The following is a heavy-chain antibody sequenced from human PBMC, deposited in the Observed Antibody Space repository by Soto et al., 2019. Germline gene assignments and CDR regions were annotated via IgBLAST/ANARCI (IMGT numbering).Heavy chain of an antibody. Sequence: GASVKVSCKASGYTFTSYDINWVRRATGQGLEWMGWMNPNSGNTGYAQKFQGRVTMTRNTSISTAYMELSSLRSEDTAVYYCARVQMVRGVINSYYGMDVWGQGTTVTVSS. CDR3: ARVQMVRGVINSYYGMDV. V-gene: IGHV1-8*01. CDR1: GYTFTSYD. CDR2: MNPNSGNT. J-gene: IGHJ6*02. D-gene: IGHD3-10*01.